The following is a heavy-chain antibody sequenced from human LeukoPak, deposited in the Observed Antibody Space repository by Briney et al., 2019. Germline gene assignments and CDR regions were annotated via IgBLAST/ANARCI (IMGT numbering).Heavy chain of an antibody. CDR2: IRSKAYGGTT. CDR1: GFTFGDYA. Sequence: GGSLRLSCTASGFTFGDYAMSWFRQAPGKGLEWVGFIRSKAYGGTTEYAASVKGRFTISRDDSKSIAYLQMNSLKTEDTAVYYCTRNYYDSSGPEEYFQHWGQGTLVTVSS. V-gene: IGHV3-49*03. J-gene: IGHJ1*01. CDR3: TRNYYDSSGPEEYFQH. D-gene: IGHD3-22*01.